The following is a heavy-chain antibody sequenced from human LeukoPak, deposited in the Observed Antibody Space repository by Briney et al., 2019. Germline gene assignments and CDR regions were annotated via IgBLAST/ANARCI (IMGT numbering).Heavy chain of an antibody. CDR1: DYSISSGYY. D-gene: IGHD3-16*01. Sequence: SEALSLTCAVSDYSISSGYYWGWIRQPPGKGLEWIGSIYHSGSTYYNPSLRSRVTISVDTSKNQFSLKLSSVTAADTAVYYCARVCDYWGQGTLVTVSS. CDR2: IYHSGST. V-gene: IGHV4-38-2*01. J-gene: IGHJ4*02. CDR3: ARVCDY.